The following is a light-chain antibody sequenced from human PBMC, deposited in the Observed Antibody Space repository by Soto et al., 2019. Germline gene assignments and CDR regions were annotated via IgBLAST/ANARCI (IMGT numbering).Light chain of an antibody. J-gene: IGKJ2*01. CDR3: LQDYNYPRT. CDR1: QDIRDE. CDR2: AAS. Sequence: AIPMTQSPSSLSASVGDRVTITCRASQDIRDELGWYQQKPGKAPKLLISAASSLQSDVPSRFSGSGSGTDFTLTISSLQPEDFATYYCLQDYNYPRTFGQGTKLEI. V-gene: IGKV1-6*01.